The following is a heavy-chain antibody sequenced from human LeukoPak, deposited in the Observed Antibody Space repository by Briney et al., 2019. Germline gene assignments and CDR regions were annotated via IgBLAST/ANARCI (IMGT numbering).Heavy chain of an antibody. V-gene: IGHV1-69*13. CDR3: ARDGQQQLVPGDWFDP. CDR2: IIPIFGTA. CDR1: GGTFSSYA. D-gene: IGHD6-13*01. Sequence: GASVKVSCKASGGTFSSYAISWVRQAPGQGLEWMGGIIPIFGTANYAQKFQGRVTITADESTSTAYMELSSLRSEDTAVYYCARDGQQQLVPGDWFDPWGQGTLVTVSS. J-gene: IGHJ5*02.